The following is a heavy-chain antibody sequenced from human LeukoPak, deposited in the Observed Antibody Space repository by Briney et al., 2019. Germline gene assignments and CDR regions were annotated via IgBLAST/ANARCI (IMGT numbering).Heavy chain of an antibody. CDR3: ATLGQQLVEGDDACGI. CDR1: GFTFSSYS. Sequence: GGSLRLSCAASGFTFSSYSMNWVRQAPGKGLEWVSSISSSSSYIYYADSVKGRFTISRDNAKNSLYLQMNSLRAEDTAVYYCATLGQQLVEGDDACGIWGQGTMVTVSS. CDR2: ISSSSSYI. V-gene: IGHV3-21*01. D-gene: IGHD6-13*01. J-gene: IGHJ3*02.